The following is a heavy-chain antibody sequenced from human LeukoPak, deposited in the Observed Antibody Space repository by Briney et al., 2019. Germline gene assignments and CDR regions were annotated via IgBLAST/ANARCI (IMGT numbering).Heavy chain of an antibody. CDR1: GYSFGSYY. V-gene: IGHV1-46*01. CDR3: ATRATGWTVFDH. J-gene: IGHJ4*02. CDR2: INPSGGHT. Sequence: ASVKVSCKASGYSFGSYYIHWVRQAPGQGLEWMGLINPSGGHTNYAQKFQGRVTLTRDTSTSTVYMDLNSLRSEDTAVYYCATRATGWTVFDHWGQGTLVTVSS. D-gene: IGHD6-19*01.